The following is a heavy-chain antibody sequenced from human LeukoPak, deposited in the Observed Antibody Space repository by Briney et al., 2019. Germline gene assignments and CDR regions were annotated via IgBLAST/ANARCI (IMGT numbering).Heavy chain of an antibody. J-gene: IGHJ4*02. V-gene: IGHV3-11*03. Sequence: GGSLRLSCAASGFTFSDFYMSWIRQAPGKGLEWVSYISFSSSYTNYADSVKGRFTISRDNAKNSLYLQMNSLRAEDTAVYYCVRRPAAGDDWGQGTLVTVSS. CDR2: ISFSSSYT. CDR3: VRRPAAGDD. D-gene: IGHD6-13*01. CDR1: GFTFSDFY.